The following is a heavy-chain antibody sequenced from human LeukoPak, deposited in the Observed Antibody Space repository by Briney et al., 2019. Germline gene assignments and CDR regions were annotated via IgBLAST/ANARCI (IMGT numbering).Heavy chain of an antibody. CDR3: AKDRRSSGPYNWFDP. CDR2: ISWNSGSI. CDR1: GFTFDDYA. J-gene: IGHJ5*02. D-gene: IGHD3-22*01. Sequence: GGSLRLSCAASGFTFDDYAMHWVRQAPGKGLEWVSGISWNSGSIGYADSVKGRFTISRDNAKNSLYLQMNRLRAEDTAIYYCAKDRRSSGPYNWFDPWGQGTLVTVSS. V-gene: IGHV3-9*01.